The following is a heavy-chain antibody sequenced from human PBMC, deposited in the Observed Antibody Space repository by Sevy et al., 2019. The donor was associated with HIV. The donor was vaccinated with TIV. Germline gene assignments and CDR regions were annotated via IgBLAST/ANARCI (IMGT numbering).Heavy chain of an antibody. CDR2: ISGGGGST. Sequence: GGSLRLSCAASGFTFSSYAMSWVRQAPGKGLEWVSSISGGGGSTYYADSVKGRFTISRDKSKNTLYLQMNSLRAEDTALYYCAKDTYSSGGDFDYWGQGTLVTVSS. J-gene: IGHJ4*02. CDR3: AKDTYSSGGDFDY. V-gene: IGHV3-23*01. CDR1: GFTFSSYA. D-gene: IGHD3-22*01.